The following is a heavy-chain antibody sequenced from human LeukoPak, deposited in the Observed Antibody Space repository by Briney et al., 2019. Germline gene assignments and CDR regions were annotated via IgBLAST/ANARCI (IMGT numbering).Heavy chain of an antibody. J-gene: IGHJ4*02. CDR2: ISRSSSYI. D-gene: IGHD1-20*01. CDR3: AREYNSPNRFDY. CDR1: NFTFSSST. V-gene: IGHV3-21*01. Sequence: GGPLRLSCAASNFTFSSSTMNWVRQAPGKGLEWVSSISRSSSYINYADSVKGRLTISRDNAKNSLYLQMNSLRAEDTAVYYCAREYNSPNRFDYWGQGTLVTVSS.